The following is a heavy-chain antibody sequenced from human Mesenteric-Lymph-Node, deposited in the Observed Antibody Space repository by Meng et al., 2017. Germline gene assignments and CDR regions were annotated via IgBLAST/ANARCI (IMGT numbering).Heavy chain of an antibody. J-gene: IGHJ4*02. CDR2: ISSSSSYI. Sequence: GESLKISCAASGFTFSSYTLNWVRQAPGKGLEWVSSISSSSSYIYYAGSVKGRFTISRDNAKNSLYLQMNSLRAEDTAVYYCGRVRLCGGGSCPRGRILDYWGQGTLVTVSS. D-gene: IGHD2-15*01. CDR3: GRVRLCGGGSCPRGRILDY. CDR1: GFTFSSYT. V-gene: IGHV3-21*01.